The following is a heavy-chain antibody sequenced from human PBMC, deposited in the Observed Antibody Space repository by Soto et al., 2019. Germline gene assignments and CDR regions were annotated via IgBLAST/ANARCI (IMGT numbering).Heavy chain of an antibody. CDR2: INAGNGNT. CDR3: ARDLGGWPDY. Sequence: QFQLVQSGAEVKKPGASVKGSCKASGYTFTSYAMHWVRQAPGQRLEWMGWINAGNGNTKYSQKFQGRVTITRDTAASTAYMELSRLRSEVTAVYYCARDLGGWPDYWGQGTLVTVSS. D-gene: IGHD2-15*01. V-gene: IGHV1-3*01. J-gene: IGHJ4*02. CDR1: GYTFTSYA.